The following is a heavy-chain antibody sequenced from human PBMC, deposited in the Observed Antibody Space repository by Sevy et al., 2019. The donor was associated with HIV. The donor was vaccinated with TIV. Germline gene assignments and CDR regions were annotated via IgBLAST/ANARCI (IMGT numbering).Heavy chain of an antibody. D-gene: IGHD3-22*01. J-gene: IGHJ4*02. CDR1: GFTFSSYA. CDR2: ISGSGGST. CDR3: AKDPTYYYDSSGYWVHY. V-gene: IGHV3-23*01. Sequence: GGSLRLSCAASGFTFSSYAMSWVRQAPGKGLEWVSAISGSGGSTYYADSVKGRFTISRDNSKNTLYLQMNSLRAEDTAVYYCAKDPTYYYDSSGYWVHYWDQGTLVTVSS.